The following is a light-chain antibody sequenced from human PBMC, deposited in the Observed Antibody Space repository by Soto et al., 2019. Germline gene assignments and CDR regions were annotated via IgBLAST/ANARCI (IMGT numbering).Light chain of an antibody. V-gene: IGKV1-39*01. CDR2: AAS. J-gene: IGKJ4*01. CDR1: QSISSY. Sequence: DIQMTQSPSSLSASVGDRVTITCRASQSISSYLNWYQQKPGKAPKLLIYAASSLQSGVPSRFSGSGAGTEFTLTISSLQPEDFATYYCQQSYSTPLTFGGGTNVEIK. CDR3: QQSYSTPLT.